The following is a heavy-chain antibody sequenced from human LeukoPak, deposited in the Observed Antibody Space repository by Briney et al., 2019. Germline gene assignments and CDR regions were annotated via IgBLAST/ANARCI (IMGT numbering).Heavy chain of an antibody. CDR3: ARRYYDILTGYYVGVYFDY. CDR1: GYSFTSYW. Sequence: PGESLKISCKGSGYSFTSYWIGWVRQMPGNGLEWMGIIYPGDSDTRYSPSFQGQVTISADKSISTAYLQWSSLKASDTAMYYCARRYYDILTGYYVGVYFDYWGQGTLVTVSS. V-gene: IGHV5-51*03. CDR2: IYPGDSDT. J-gene: IGHJ4*02. D-gene: IGHD3-9*01.